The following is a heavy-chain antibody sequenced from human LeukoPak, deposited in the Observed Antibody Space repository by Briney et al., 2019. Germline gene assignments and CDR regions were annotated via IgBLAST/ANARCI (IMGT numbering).Heavy chain of an antibody. J-gene: IGHJ4*02. CDR3: ARSYGSGSYLVDY. CDR1: GGSISSGDYY. CDR2: IYYSGST. D-gene: IGHD3-10*01. V-gene: IGHV4-30-4*01. Sequence: SETLSLTCTVSGGSISSGDYYWSWIRQPPGKGLEWIGYIYYSGSTYYNPSLKSRVTISVDTSKNQFSLKLSSVTAADTAVYYCARSYGSGSYLVDYWGQGTLVTVSS.